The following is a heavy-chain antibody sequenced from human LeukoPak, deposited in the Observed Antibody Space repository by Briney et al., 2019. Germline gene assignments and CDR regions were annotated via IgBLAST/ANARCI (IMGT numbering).Heavy chain of an antibody. Sequence: ASVKVSCKASGYTSTSYDINWVRQATGQGLEWMGWMNPNSGNTGYAQKFQGRVTMTRNTSISTAYMELSSLRSEDTAVYYCARSHLYYCDSSGYYQGEGMDVWGQGTTVTVSS. V-gene: IGHV1-8*01. D-gene: IGHD3-22*01. J-gene: IGHJ6*02. CDR1: GYTSTSYD. CDR3: ARSHLYYCDSSGYYQGEGMDV. CDR2: MNPNSGNT.